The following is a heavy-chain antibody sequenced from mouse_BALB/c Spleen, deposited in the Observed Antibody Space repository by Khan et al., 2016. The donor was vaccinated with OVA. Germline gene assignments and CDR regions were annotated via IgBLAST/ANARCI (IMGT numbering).Heavy chain of an antibody. CDR1: GFTFTSYG. Sequence: EVELVESGGGLVQSGGSRNLSCAASGFTFTSYGMHWIRQAPEKGLEWVAYLSSDSNTIYYADTVKGRFTISRDNSKNPLFLQMTRLRSGYTAMYFCATSYFYGYYFDYWGQGTTLTVSS. V-gene: IGHV5-17*02. D-gene: IGHD1-1*01. CDR2: LSSDSNTI. J-gene: IGHJ2*01. CDR3: ATSYFYGYYFDY.